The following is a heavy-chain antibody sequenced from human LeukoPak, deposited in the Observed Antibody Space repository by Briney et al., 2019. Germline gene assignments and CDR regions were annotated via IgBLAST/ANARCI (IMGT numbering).Heavy chain of an antibody. Sequence: PGGSLRLSCAASGFTFSSYGMHWVRQAPGKGLEWVAVIWYDGSNKYYADSVKGRFTISRDNSKNTLYLRTNSLRAEDTAVYYCARRGANSSSWYFDYWGQGTLVTVSS. CDR1: GFTFSSYG. V-gene: IGHV3-33*01. CDR3: ARRGANSSSWYFDY. D-gene: IGHD6-13*01. J-gene: IGHJ4*02. CDR2: IWYDGSNK.